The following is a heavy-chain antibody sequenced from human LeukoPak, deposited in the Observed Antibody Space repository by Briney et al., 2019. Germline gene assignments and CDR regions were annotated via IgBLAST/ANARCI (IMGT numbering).Heavy chain of an antibody. CDR1: GFTFSSYT. CDR2: ISSNGGST. CDR3: ARSRGLDLQYYYYMDV. V-gene: IGHV3-64*01. Sequence: GGSLRLSCAASGFTFSSYTMHWVRQAPAKGLEYVSGISSNGGSTYYANSLKGRLTIYRDNSKNTLYLQMGSLRAEDMAVYYCARSRGLDLQYYYYMDVWGKGTTVTVSS. D-gene: IGHD3-10*01. J-gene: IGHJ6*03.